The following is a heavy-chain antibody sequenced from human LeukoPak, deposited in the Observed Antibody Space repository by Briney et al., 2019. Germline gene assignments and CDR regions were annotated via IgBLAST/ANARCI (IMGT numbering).Heavy chain of an antibody. CDR3: ARGYNYGNGVY. D-gene: IGHD5-18*01. CDR2: IYSGGST. CDR1: GFTVSSNY. J-gene: IGHJ4*02. V-gene: IGHV3-53*04. Sequence: PGGSLRLSCAASGFTVSSNYMSWIRQAPGKELEWVSVIYSGGSTYYADSVKGRFTISRHNSKNTLYLQMNSLRAEDTAVYYCARGYNYGNGVYWGQGTLVTVSS.